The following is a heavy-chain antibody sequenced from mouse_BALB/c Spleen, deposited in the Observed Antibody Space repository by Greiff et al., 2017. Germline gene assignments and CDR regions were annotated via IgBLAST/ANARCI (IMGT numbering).Heavy chain of an antibody. CDR3: ARVAPYAMDY. Sequence: EVHLVESGGGLVKPGGSLKLSCAASGFTFSSYAMSWVRQTPEKRLEWVASISSGGSTYYPDSVKGRFTISRDNARNILYLQMSSLRSEDTAMYYCARVAPYAMDYWGQGTSVTVSS. D-gene: IGHD6-1*01. J-gene: IGHJ4*01. V-gene: IGHV5-6-5*01. CDR2: ISSGGST. CDR1: GFTFSSYA.